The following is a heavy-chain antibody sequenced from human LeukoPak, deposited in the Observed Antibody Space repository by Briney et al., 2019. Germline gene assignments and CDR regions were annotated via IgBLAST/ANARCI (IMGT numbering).Heavy chain of an antibody. CDR1: GFTFSDYY. J-gene: IGHJ4*02. D-gene: IGHD3-10*01. CDR2: ISSSGSTI. Sequence: GGSLRLSCAASGFTFSDYYMSWIRQAPGKGLEWVSYISSSGSTIYYADSVKGRFTISRDNAKNSLYLQMNSLRAEDTAVYYCARPGRITMVRGWFNYFDYWGQGTLVTVSS. V-gene: IGHV3-11*01. CDR3: ARPGRITMVRGWFNYFDY.